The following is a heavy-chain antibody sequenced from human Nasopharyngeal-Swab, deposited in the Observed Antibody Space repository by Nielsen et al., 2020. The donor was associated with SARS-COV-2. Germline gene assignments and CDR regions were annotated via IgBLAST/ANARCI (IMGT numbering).Heavy chain of an antibody. J-gene: IGHJ4*02. CDR2: ISYDGSNK. D-gene: IGHD6-19*01. CDR3: ARDKERAGYSSGWYGL. CDR1: GFTFSSYA. Sequence: GGSLRLSCAASGFTFSSYAMHWVRQAPGKGLEWVAVISYDGSNKYYADSVKGRFTISRDNSKNTLYLQMNSLRAEDTAVYYCARDKERAGYSSGWYGLGGQGTLVTVS. V-gene: IGHV3-30-3*01.